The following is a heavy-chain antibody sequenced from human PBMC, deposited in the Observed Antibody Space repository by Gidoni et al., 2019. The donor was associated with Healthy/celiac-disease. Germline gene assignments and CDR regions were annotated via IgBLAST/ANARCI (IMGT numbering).Heavy chain of an antibody. CDR1: GGTFSSYA. CDR2: IIPICGTA. V-gene: IGHV1-69*01. CDR3: ARDPPLGGTPG. Sequence: KKPGSAGKVSCKASGGTFSSYATSWVRQAPGQGHEWMGGIIPICGTANYAQKFQGSVTITADDSTSTAYRELSSLRSEDTAVYYCARDPPLGGTPGWGQGTLVTVSS. J-gene: IGHJ4*02. D-gene: IGHD2-15*01.